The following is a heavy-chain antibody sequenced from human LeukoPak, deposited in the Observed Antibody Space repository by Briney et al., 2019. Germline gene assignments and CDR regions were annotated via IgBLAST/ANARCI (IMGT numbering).Heavy chain of an antibody. CDR1: GYSISSGYY. Sequence: SETLSLTCTVSGYSISSGYYWGWIRQPPGKGLEWIGSIYHSGSTYYNPSLKSRVTISVDTSKIQFSLKLSSVTAADTAVYYCARAAHRARRAERHATNWFDPWGQGTLVTVSS. J-gene: IGHJ5*02. V-gene: IGHV4-38-2*02. CDR2: IYHSGST. D-gene: IGHD1-1*01. CDR3: ARAAHRARRAERHATNWFDP.